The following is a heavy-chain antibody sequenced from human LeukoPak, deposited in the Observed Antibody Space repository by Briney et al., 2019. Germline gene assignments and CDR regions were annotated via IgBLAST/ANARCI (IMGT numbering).Heavy chain of an antibody. CDR3: AKPPGSSWYRPFDY. V-gene: IGHV3-23*01. Sequence: PGGSLRLSCAASGFTFSSYAMSWVRQAPGKGLEWVSAISGSGGSTYYADSVKGRFTISRDNSKNMLYLQMNSLRAEDTAVYYCAKPPGSSWYRPFDYWGQGTLVTVSS. D-gene: IGHD6-13*01. CDR2: ISGSGGST. J-gene: IGHJ4*02. CDR1: GFTFSSYA.